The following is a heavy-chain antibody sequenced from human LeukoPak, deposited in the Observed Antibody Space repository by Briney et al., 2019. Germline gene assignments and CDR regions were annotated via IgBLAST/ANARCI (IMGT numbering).Heavy chain of an antibody. J-gene: IGHJ2*01. D-gene: IGHD5-12*01. V-gene: IGHV1-18*01. CDR2: ISAYNGNT. Sequence: ASVKVSCKASGYTFTSYGISWVRQAPGQGLEWMGWISAYNGNTSYAQKLQGRVTMTTDTSTSTAYMELRSLRSDDTAVYYCARVDIVATNFDLWGRGTLVTVSS. CDR1: GYTFTSYG. CDR3: ARVDIVATNFDL.